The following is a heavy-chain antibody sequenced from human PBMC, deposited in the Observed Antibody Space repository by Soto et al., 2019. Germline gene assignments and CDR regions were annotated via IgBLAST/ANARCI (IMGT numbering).Heavy chain of an antibody. CDR2: AGGGGSL. CDR1: GFTFSRYA. D-gene: IGHD1-1*01. V-gene: IGHV3-23*01. J-gene: IGHJ4*02. CDR3: AKLRGQLYGNYYFDC. Sequence: GGSLKLSSEASGFTFSRYAMSWVRQGPGKGLERVSYAGGGGSLYYPDSVRGRFTVSRDNSKNELYLQMSNLRADDTAVYYCAKLRGQLYGNYYFDCWGQGT.